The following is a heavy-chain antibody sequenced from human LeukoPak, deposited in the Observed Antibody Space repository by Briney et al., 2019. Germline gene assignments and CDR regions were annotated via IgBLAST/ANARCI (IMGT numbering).Heavy chain of an antibody. CDR2: ISGGGDAT. V-gene: IGHV3-23*01. CDR3: AKAATYFYVSVTYDWLQP. D-gene: IGHD3-10*01. Sequence: GGSLRLSCAASDFSFITYAMSWVRQAPGKGLEWVSTISGGGDATYYADSVKCRFTISRDNGKNTIYLQMNSLRVDDTAIYYCAKAATYFYVSVTYDWLQPWGQGTLVTVSS. J-gene: IGHJ4*02. CDR1: DFSFITYA.